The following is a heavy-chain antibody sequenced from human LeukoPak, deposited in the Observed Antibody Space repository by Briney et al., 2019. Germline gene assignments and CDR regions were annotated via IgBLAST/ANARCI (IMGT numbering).Heavy chain of an antibody. CDR2: IYHSGST. CDR3: ARYDFWSGYYHSF. Sequence: PSETLSLTCAVSGGSISSSNWWSWVRQPPGKGLEWIGEIYHSGSTNYNPSLKSRVTISVDKSKNQFSLKLSSVTAADTAVYYCARYDFWSGYYHSFWGQGTLVTVSS. J-gene: IGHJ4*02. D-gene: IGHD3-3*01. CDR1: GGSISSSNW. V-gene: IGHV4-4*02.